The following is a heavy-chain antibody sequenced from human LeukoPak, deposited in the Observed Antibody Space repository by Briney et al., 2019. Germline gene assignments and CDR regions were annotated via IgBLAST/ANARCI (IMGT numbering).Heavy chain of an antibody. D-gene: IGHD2-8*01. V-gene: IGHV3-72*01. Sequence: GGSLRPSCAASGFTFSDHYMDWVRQAPGKGLEWVGRIRNKTKSYTTEYAASVKGRFTISRDDSKNSLYLQMNSLKIEDTAVYYCARVEGCTNGVCYYYFDYWGQGTLVTVSS. CDR1: GFTFSDHY. J-gene: IGHJ4*02. CDR2: IRNKTKSYTT. CDR3: ARVEGCTNGVCYYYFDY.